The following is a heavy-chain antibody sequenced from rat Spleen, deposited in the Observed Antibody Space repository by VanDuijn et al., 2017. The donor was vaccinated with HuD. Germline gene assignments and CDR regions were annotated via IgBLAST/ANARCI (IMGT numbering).Heavy chain of an antibody. V-gene: IGHV5S13*01. J-gene: IGHJ1*01. CDR1: GFTFSNYG. CDR3: TTHFDF. CDR2: ITNSGGST. Sequence: EVQLVESGGGLVQPGRSLKLSCAASGFTFSNYGMAWVRQAPTKGLEWVASITNSGGSTYYRDSVKGRFTISRDNAKSTLYLQMDSLRSEDTATYYCTTHFDFWGPGTMVTVSS.